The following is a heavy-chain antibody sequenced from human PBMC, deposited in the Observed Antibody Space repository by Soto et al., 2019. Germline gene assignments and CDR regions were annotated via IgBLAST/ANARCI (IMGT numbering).Heavy chain of an antibody. Sequence: GGSLRLSCAASGFTFSGSAMHWVRQASGKGLEWVGRIRSKANSYATAYAASVKGRFTISRDDSKNTAYLQMNSLKTEDTAVYYCIAGDRYYFDYWGQGTLVTVSS. V-gene: IGHV3-73*01. CDR1: GFTFSGSA. J-gene: IGHJ4*02. CDR2: IRSKANSYAT. D-gene: IGHD7-27*01. CDR3: IAGDRYYFDY.